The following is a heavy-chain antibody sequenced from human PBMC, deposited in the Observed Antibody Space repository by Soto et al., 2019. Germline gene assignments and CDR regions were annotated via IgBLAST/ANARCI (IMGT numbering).Heavy chain of an antibody. Sequence: QGQLVQSGAEVRKPGASVKVSCKASAYTFTSYAISWVRQAPGQGLEWMGWISAYNGNTNYAQKLQGRVTMTTDTSTSTAYMELRSLRSDDTAVYYCARDRVDDIWWADFDYWGQGTLVTVSS. CDR1: AYTFTSYA. J-gene: IGHJ4*02. V-gene: IGHV1-18*01. CDR3: ARDRVDDIWWADFDY. D-gene: IGHD3-9*01. CDR2: ISAYNGNT.